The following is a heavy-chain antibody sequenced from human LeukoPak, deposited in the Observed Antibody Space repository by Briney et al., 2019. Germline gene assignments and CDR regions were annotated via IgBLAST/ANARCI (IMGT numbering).Heavy chain of an antibody. CDR3: ARDESYSHNQGTYYMDV. J-gene: IGHJ6*03. D-gene: IGHD2-21*01. CDR2: IIPIFGTS. Sequence: ASVKVSCKASGGTFSSYAISWVRQAPGQGLEWMGRIIPIFGTSNYAQKFQGRVTITTDESTSTAYMELSSLRSEDTAVYYCARDESYSHNQGTYYMDVWGKGTTVTVSS. CDR1: GGTFSSYA. V-gene: IGHV1-69*05.